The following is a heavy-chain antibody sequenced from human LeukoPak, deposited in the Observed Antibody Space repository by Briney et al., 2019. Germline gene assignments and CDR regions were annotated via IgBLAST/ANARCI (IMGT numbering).Heavy chain of an antibody. Sequence: GGSLRLSCAASGFTFSIYSMNWVRQAPGKGLEWVSSISSSSSYMYYADSVKGRFTISRDNAKNSLYLQMNSLRAEDTAVYYCARDRDYDFWSGYETSHYYYYYGMDVWGQGTTVTVSS. CDR3: ARDRDYDFWSGYETSHYYYYYGMDV. D-gene: IGHD3-3*01. CDR2: ISSSSSYM. J-gene: IGHJ6*02. V-gene: IGHV3-21*01. CDR1: GFTFSIYS.